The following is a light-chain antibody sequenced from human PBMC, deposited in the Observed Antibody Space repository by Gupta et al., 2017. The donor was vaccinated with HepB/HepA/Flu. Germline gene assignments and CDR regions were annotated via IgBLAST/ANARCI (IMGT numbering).Light chain of an antibody. Sequence: QSVLAQPPSASGTPGQRVTISCSGGTANIGSLYVYWYQQFPGMAPKLLIYSNNKRPSGVPDRFSGSKSGTSASLAIRGLRSEDEAVYYCATWDGNLRVFGGGTKLTVL. J-gene: IGLJ2*01. CDR3: ATWDGNLRV. CDR2: SNN. CDR1: TANIGSLY. V-gene: IGLV1-47*01.